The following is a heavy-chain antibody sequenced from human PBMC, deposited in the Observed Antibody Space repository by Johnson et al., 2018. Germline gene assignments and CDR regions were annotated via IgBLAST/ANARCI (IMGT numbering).Heavy chain of an antibody. V-gene: IGHV4-59*01. CDR3: ARNAYSINFYFFDY. CDR1: DASISSYY. D-gene: IGHD1-26*01. J-gene: IGHJ4*02. CDR2: IYYTGST. Sequence: QVQLQESGPGLVRPSETLSLTCTVSDASISSYYWSWIRQPPGKGLEWIGYIYYTGSTTYNPSLKSRVILSVDTSKNQFSLKLNSVTAADAAVYYCARNAYSINFYFFDYWGRGTLVTVSS.